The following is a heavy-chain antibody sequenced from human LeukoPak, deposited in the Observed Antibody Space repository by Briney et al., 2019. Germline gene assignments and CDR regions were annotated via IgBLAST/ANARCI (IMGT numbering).Heavy chain of an antibody. CDR3: AKVGLSGSGNYLHYYYYMDV. CDR2: IRHDANNT. D-gene: IGHD3-10*01. J-gene: IGHJ6*03. Sequence: GGSLRLSCAASGFTFSSYAMHWVRQAPGKGLEWVAFIRHDANNTYYADSVKGRFTISRDNSKNTLYLQMNSLRAEDTALYYCAKVGLSGSGNYLHYYYYMDVWGKGTTVTISS. V-gene: IGHV3-30*02. CDR1: GFTFSSYA.